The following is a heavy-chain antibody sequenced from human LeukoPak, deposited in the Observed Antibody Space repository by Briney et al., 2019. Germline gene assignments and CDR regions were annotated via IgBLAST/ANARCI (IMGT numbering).Heavy chain of an antibody. D-gene: IGHD3-16*02. CDR2: IYYSGST. Sequence: SETLSLTCAVYGGSFSGYYWGWIRQPPGKGLEWIGSIYYSGSTYYNPSLKSRVTISVDTSKNQFSLKLSSVTAADTAVYYCASDRESYDYVWGSYRFNYWGQGTLVTVSS. V-gene: IGHV4-39*01. CDR3: ASDRESYDYVWGSYRFNY. CDR1: GGSFSGYY. J-gene: IGHJ4*02.